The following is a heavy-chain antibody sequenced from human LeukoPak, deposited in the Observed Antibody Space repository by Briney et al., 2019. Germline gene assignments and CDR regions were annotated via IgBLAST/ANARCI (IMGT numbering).Heavy chain of an antibody. J-gene: IGHJ4*02. CDR1: GFTFSSYA. D-gene: IGHD4-11*01. CDR2: ISGSGGST. CDR3: AKDRPRPIAVTTEFYFDY. Sequence: PGGSLRLSCAASGFTFSSYAMSWVRQAPGKGLEWVSAISGSGGSTYYADSVKGRFTISRDNSKNTLYLQMNSLRAEDTAVYYCAKDRPRPIAVTTEFYFDYWGQGTLVTVSS. V-gene: IGHV3-23*01.